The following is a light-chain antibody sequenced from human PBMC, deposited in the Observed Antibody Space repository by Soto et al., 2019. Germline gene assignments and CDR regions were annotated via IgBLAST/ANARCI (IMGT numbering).Light chain of an antibody. Sequence: DIQMTQSPSSLSASVGDRLTITCRASQSIRTYLNWYQQKPGKAPTLLIYAASILQSGVPSRFSGSGSGTDFTLTISSLQPEDVAAYYCQKYNSAPLTFGGGTKVDIK. J-gene: IGKJ4*01. CDR2: AAS. CDR1: QSIRTY. CDR3: QKYNSAPLT. V-gene: IGKV1-39*01.